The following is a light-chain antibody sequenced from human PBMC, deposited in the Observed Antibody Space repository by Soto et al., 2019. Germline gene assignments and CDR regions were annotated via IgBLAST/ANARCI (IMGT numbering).Light chain of an antibody. J-gene: IGKJ2*01. CDR1: QSVSSSY. Sequence: EIVLTQSPGTLSLSPRERATLSCRASQSVSSSYLAWYQQKPGQAPRLLIYGAPSRSTGIPDRFSGGGSGTDFTLTISRLEPEDFAVYYCQQYCSSRTFGQGTKLEIK. CDR3: QQYCSSRT. V-gene: IGKV3-20*01. CDR2: GAP.